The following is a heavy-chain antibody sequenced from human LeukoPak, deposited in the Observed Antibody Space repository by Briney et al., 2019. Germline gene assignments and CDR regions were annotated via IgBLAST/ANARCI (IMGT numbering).Heavy chain of an antibody. D-gene: IGHD3-3*01. J-gene: IGHJ4*02. V-gene: IGHV3-21*05. CDR2: IGNSGDFI. CDR3: ARDPLTIFGVVIISGYFDY. Sequence: GGSLRLSCAASGFTFSSYAMSWVRRAPGKGLEWVSYIGNSGDFIAYADSVKGRFTISRDNAKNSLFLQMNSLRAEDTGVYYCARDPLTIFGVVIISGYFDYWGQGTLVTVSS. CDR1: GFTFSSYA.